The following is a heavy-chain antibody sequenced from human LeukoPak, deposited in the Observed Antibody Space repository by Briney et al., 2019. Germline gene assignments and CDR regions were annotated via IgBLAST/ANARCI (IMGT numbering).Heavy chain of an antibody. CDR3: ARRSERSPSFDF. CDR2: IYYSGST. CDR1: GGSISSYY. J-gene: IGHJ4*02. D-gene: IGHD5-24*01. V-gene: IGHV4-59*08. Sequence: PSETLSLTCTVSGGSISSYYWSWIRQPPGKGLDWIGFIYYSGSTNYNPSLKSRVTISVDTSKNQFSLRLSSVTAADTAVYYCARRSERSPSFDFWGQGTLVTVSS.